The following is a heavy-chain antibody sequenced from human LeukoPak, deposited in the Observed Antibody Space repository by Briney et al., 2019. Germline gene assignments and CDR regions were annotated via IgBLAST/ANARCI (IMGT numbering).Heavy chain of an antibody. V-gene: IGHV3-74*01. CDR1: GFTFSDYY. D-gene: IGHD6-19*01. CDR2: INSDGSST. CDR3: AREHSSGWYESYYYYMDV. J-gene: IGHJ6*03. Sequence: GGSLRLSCAASGFTFSDYYMSWIRQAPGKGLVWVSRINSDGSSTSYADSVKGRFTISRDNAKNTLYLQMNSLRAEDTAVYYCAREHSSGWYESYYYYMDVWGKGTTVTVSS.